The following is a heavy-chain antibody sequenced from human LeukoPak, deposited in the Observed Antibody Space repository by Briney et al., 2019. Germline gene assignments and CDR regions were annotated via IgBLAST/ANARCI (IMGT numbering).Heavy chain of an antibody. CDR3: AKIVVVVAATHDAFDI. Sequence: GGSLRLSCAASGFTFSSYAMSWVRQAPGKGLEWVSAISGSGGSTYYADSVKGRFTISRDNSKNTLYLQMNSLRAEDTAVYYCAKIVVVVAATHDAFDIRGQGTMVTVSS. CDR1: GFTFSSYA. D-gene: IGHD2-15*01. J-gene: IGHJ3*02. V-gene: IGHV3-23*01. CDR2: ISGSGGST.